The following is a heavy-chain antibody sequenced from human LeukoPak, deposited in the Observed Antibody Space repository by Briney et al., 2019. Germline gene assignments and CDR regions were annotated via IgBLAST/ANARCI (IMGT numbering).Heavy chain of an antibody. J-gene: IGHJ4*02. CDR2: IYHSGST. V-gene: IGHV4-30-2*01. Sequence: KSSETLSLTCAVSGGSISSGGYSWSWIRQPPGKGLEWIGYIYHSGSTYYNPSLKSRVTISVDRSKNQFSLKLSSVTAADTAVYYCASSNYYGSGSYLHPLDYWGQGTLVTVSS. D-gene: IGHD3-10*01. CDR1: GGSISSGGYS. CDR3: ASSNYYGSGSYLHPLDY.